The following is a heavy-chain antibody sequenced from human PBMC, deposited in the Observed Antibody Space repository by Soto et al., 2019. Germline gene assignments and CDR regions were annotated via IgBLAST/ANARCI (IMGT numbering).Heavy chain of an antibody. J-gene: IGHJ4*02. D-gene: IGHD1-1*01. CDR2: IYYIEST. V-gene: IGHV4-61*08. CDR3: ARRWNKAVDF. Sequence: SETLSLTCRVSGGYVSSGASYWSWIRQPPGKGLEWIGYIYYIESTDYNPSLKSRVTISVDTSKNQFSLKLTSVTAADTAVYYCARRWNKAVDFWGQGILVTVSS. CDR1: GGYVSSGASY.